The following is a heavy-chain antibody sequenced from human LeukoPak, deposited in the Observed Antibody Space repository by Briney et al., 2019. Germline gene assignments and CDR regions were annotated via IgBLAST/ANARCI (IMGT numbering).Heavy chain of an antibody. D-gene: IGHD3-16*01. CDR2: IKTDGRTT. Sequence: GGSLRLSCAASGMTFSDHWMHWVRQVPGKGLVWVSLIKTDGRTTIYADSVKGRFTITRDNGKSTLYLQMNSLRAEDTAIYYCTTGPSYGYEWWGQGTVVTVSS. CDR1: GMTFSDHW. J-gene: IGHJ1*01. CDR3: TTGPSYGYEW. V-gene: IGHV3-74*01.